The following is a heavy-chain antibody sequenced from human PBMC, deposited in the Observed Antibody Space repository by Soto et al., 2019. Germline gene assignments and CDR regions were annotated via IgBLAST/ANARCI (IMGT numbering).Heavy chain of an antibody. CDR1: GFTFSSYA. J-gene: IGHJ3*02. Sequence: GGSLRLSCSASGFTFSSYAMHWVRQAPGKGLEYVSAISSNGGSTYYADSVKGRFTISRDNSKNTLYLQMSSLRAEDKAVYYGVKDPPHNWDDAFDIWGQGTMVTVSS. CDR3: VKDPPHNWDDAFDI. V-gene: IGHV3-64D*06. CDR2: ISSNGGST. D-gene: IGHD1-20*01.